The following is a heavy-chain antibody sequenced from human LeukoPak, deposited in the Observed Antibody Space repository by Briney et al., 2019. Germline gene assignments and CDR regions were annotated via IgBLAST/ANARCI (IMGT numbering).Heavy chain of an antibody. CDR3: ARHRFYYDSSGYYY. V-gene: IGHV4-34*01. Sequence: PSETLSLTCAVYGGSFSGYYWSWIRQPPGKGLEWIGEINHSGSTNYNPSLKSRVTISVDTSKNQFSLKLSSVTAADTAVYYCARHRFYYDSSGYYYWGQGTLVTVSS. CDR1: GGSFSGYY. CDR2: INHSGST. J-gene: IGHJ4*02. D-gene: IGHD3-22*01.